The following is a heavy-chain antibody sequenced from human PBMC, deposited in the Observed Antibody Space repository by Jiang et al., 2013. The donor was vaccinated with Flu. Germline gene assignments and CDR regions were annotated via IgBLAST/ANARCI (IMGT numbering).Heavy chain of an antibody. V-gene: IGHV5-51*01. Sequence: SYWIGWVRQMPGKGLEWMGIIYPGDSDTRYSPSFQGQVTISADKSISTAYLQWSSLKASDTAMYYCARVGSGSQGWFDPWGQGTLVTVSS. D-gene: IGHD1-26*01. CDR3: ARVGSGSQGWFDP. CDR2: IYPGDSDT. CDR1: SYW. J-gene: IGHJ5*02.